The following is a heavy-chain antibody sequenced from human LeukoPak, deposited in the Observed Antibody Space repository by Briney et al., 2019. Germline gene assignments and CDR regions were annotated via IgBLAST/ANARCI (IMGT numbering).Heavy chain of an antibody. V-gene: IGHV1-8*03. CDR2: MNPNSGNT. CDR1: GYTFTSYD. J-gene: IGHJ4*02. CDR3: ARGARTIFGVVIMAGGFDY. Sequence: ASVKVSCKASGYTFTSYDINWVRQATGQGLEWMGWMNPNSGNTGYAQKFQGSVTITRNTSISTAYMELSSLRSEDTAVYYCARGARTIFGVVIMAGGFDYWGQGTLVTVSS. D-gene: IGHD3-3*01.